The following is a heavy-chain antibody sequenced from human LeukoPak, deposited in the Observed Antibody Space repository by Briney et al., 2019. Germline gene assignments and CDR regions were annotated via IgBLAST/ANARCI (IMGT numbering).Heavy chain of an antibody. D-gene: IGHD6-19*01. J-gene: IGHJ4*02. CDR3: ASDRFSSGDF. Sequence: GGSLRLSCVASGFSFSNYWMSWVRQAPGKGLEWVANIKQGGSQKNYADSVKGRFTISRDNAKNSLYLQMNSLRAEDTAVYYCASDRFSSGDFWGPGTLVAVSS. CDR2: IKQGGSQK. V-gene: IGHV3-7*01. CDR1: GFSFSNYW.